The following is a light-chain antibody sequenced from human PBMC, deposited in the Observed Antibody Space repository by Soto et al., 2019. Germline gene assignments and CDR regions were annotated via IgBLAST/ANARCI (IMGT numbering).Light chain of an antibody. CDR3: MQATQFPVT. Sequence: IVMTQSPATLSLSPGERATLSCRASQSVSNNLAWYQQKRGLPPRLLIYGASTRATGIPVRFSGSGSGTDFTLRISRVEPEDVGVYYCMQATQFPVTFGGGTKVEIK. V-gene: IGKV3-15*01. CDR1: QSVSNN. CDR2: GAS. J-gene: IGKJ4*01.